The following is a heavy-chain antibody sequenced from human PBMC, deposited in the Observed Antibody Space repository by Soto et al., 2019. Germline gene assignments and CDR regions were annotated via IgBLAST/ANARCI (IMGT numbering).Heavy chain of an antibody. V-gene: IGHV1-69*13. CDR2: IIPIFGTA. J-gene: IGHJ6*02. D-gene: IGHD2-15*01. CDR1: GGTFSSYA. CDR3: ARGGYCSGGSCYGYYYYGMDV. Sequence: VKVSCKASGGTFSSYAISWVRQAPGQGLEWMGGIIPIFGTANYAQKFQGRVTITADKSTSTAYMELSSLRSEDTAVYYCARGGYCSGGSCYGYYYYGMDVWGQGTTVTVSS.